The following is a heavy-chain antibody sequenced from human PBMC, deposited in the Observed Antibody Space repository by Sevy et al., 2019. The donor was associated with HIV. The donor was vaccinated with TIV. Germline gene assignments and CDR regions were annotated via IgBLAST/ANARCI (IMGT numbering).Heavy chain of an antibody. V-gene: IGHV1-8*01. D-gene: IGHD6-13*01. CDR1: GYTFTALD. J-gene: IGHJ4*02. CDR3: ARGIAAGVEY. CDR2: MNPNTGQT. Sequence: APVKVSCKASGYTFTALDINWVRQATGQGLEWMGWMNPNTGQTDYSQRFQGRVTMTRDTSISTAYMELHSLRSDDTAIYYCARGIAAGVEYWGQGTQVTVSP.